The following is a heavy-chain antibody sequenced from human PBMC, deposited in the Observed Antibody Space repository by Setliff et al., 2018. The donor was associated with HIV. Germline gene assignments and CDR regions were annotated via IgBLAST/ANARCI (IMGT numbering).Heavy chain of an antibody. V-gene: IGHV4-38-2*02. CDR3: ARDFYGGNPAFDY. CDR1: GGSISSGYY. CDR2: VYYSGST. D-gene: IGHD4-17*01. J-gene: IGHJ4*02. Sequence: SETLSLTCTVSGGSISSGYYWGWIRQPPGKGLEWIGTVYYSGSTYYNPSLKSRVTISVDTSENHFSLKLRSVTAADTAVYYCARDFYGGNPAFDYWGQGILVTVSS.